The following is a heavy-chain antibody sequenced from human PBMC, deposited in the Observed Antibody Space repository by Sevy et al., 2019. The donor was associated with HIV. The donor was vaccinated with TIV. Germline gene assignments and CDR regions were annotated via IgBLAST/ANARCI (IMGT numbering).Heavy chain of an antibody. Sequence: GGSLRLSCAASGFTFSSYGMHWVRQAPGKGLEWVAVIWYDGSNKYYADSVKGRFTISRDNSKNTLYLQMNSLRAEDTAVYYSARDRSSSRPKYFQHWGQGTLVTVSS. CDR2: IWYDGSNK. D-gene: IGHD6-13*01. J-gene: IGHJ1*01. CDR3: ARDRSSSRPKYFQH. V-gene: IGHV3-33*01. CDR1: GFTFSSYG.